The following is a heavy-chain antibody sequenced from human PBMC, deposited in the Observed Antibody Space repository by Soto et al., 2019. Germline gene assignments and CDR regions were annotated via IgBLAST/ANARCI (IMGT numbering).Heavy chain of an antibody. J-gene: IGHJ4*02. CDR2: VYPSDYDI. V-gene: IGHV5-51*01. CDR1: GYRSTDHW. D-gene: IGHD6-6*01. Sequence: GESLKISCKGSGYRSTDHWIGWVRQMPGKGLELMGIVYPSDYDIRVTPSFQGQGTISADKAINTAYLQWSSLKASDTALYYCATRYSSSSYDFWGQGTLVTVSS. CDR3: ATRYSSSSYDF.